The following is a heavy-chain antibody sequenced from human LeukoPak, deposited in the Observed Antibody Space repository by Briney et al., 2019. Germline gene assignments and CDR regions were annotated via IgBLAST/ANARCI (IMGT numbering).Heavy chain of an antibody. D-gene: IGHD1-26*01. Sequence: GESLKISYRASGYSFTNYWIGWVRQMPGEGLEWVGLIYPCDSNTRYSPSFQGQVTISADKSINTAYLQWSSLRTSDTAMYYCTRDWELGYWGQGTLVTVSS. CDR2: IYPCDSNT. CDR3: TRDWELGY. CDR1: GYSFTNYW. J-gene: IGHJ4*02. V-gene: IGHV5-51*01.